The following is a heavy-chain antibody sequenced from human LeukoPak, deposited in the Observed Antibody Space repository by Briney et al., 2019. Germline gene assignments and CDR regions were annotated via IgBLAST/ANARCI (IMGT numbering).Heavy chain of an antibody. CDR1: GYTFIGYY. CDR2: INPNSGGT. CDR3: ARVPRMKLVGANFNWFDP. J-gene: IGHJ5*02. Sequence: ASVRVSCKASGYTFIGYYIHWVRQAPGLGLEWMRWINPNSGGTSSAQKFQGRLTMTRDTSISTAYMEVTTLRSDDTAVYYCARVPRMKLVGANFNWFDPWGQGTLVTVSS. D-gene: IGHD1-26*01. V-gene: IGHV1-2*02.